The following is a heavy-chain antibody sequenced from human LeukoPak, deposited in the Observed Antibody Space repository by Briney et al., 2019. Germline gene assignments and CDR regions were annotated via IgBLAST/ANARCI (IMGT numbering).Heavy chain of an antibody. J-gene: IGHJ4*02. CDR2: VDGGGGT. Sequence: GGSLRLSCAASGFTLSSYAMTWVRQAPGRGLEWVSSVDGGGGTYYADSVKGRFTISRDNYKDTLYLQMNGLRAEDTAVYFCAKQSAGSAAWYSLHYDFWGQGTLVTVSS. CDR3: AKQSAGSAAWYSLHYDF. CDR1: GFTLSSYA. D-gene: IGHD6-13*01. V-gene: IGHV3-23*01.